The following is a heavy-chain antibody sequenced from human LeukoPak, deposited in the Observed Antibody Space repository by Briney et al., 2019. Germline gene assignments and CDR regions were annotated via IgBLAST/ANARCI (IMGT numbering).Heavy chain of an antibody. Sequence: GGSLRLSCAASGFTFSSYAMHWVRQAPGKGLEWVAVISYDRSNKYYADSVKGRFTISRDNSKNTLDLQMNSLRPEDTAVYHCAKASSGYDSHYYYGLDVWGQGTTVTVSS. D-gene: IGHD5-12*01. J-gene: IGHJ6*02. CDR2: ISYDRSNK. CDR1: GFTFSSYA. V-gene: IGHV3-30-3*01. CDR3: AKASSGYDSHYYYGLDV.